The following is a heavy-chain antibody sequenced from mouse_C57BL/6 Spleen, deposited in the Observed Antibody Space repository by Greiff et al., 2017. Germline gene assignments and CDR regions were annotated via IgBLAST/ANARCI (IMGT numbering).Heavy chain of an antibody. CDR2: INYDGSST. D-gene: IGHD1-1*01. Sequence: EVQLVESEGGLVQPGSSMKLSCTASGFTFSDYYMAWVRQVPEKGLEWVANINYDGSSTYYLDSLKSRFIISRDNAKNILYLQMSSLKSEDTATYYCARDRGYYYGSSYGDYAMDYWGQGTSVTVSS. CDR3: ARDRGYYYGSSYGDYAMDY. V-gene: IGHV5-16*01. J-gene: IGHJ4*01. CDR1: GFTFSDYY.